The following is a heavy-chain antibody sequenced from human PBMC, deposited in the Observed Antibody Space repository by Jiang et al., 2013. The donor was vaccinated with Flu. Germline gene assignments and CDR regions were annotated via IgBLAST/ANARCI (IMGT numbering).Heavy chain of an antibody. V-gene: IGHV1-46*01. CDR3: ARGGIVGTTEYKGLLDY. D-gene: IGHD1-26*01. J-gene: IGHJ4*02. Sequence: SGAEVKKPGASVKVSCKASGYPFTSYYMHWVRQAPRQGLEWMGIINPSDGSTNYAQKFQGRVTMTRDTSTDTLYMDLSSLSSEDTAVYYCARGGIVGTTEYKGLLDYWGQGTLVTVSS. CDR1: GYPFTSYY. CDR2: INPSDGST.